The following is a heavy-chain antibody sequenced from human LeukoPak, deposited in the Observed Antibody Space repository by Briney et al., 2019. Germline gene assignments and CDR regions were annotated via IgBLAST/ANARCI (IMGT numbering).Heavy chain of an antibody. J-gene: IGHJ5*02. V-gene: IGHV4-39*01. Sequence: PSETLSLTCTVSSGSIGSSSNYWGWIRQAPGKGLEWIGNVYYCGSTFYNPSLKSRVTISVDTSKNQFSLKLRSVTAADTAIYYCARASFNVVFGNWFDPWGQGTLVTVSS. D-gene: IGHD2-8*01. CDR2: VYYCGST. CDR1: SGSIGSSSNY. CDR3: ARASFNVVFGNWFDP.